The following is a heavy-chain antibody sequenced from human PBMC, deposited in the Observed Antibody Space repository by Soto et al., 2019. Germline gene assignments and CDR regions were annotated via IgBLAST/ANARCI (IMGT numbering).Heavy chain of an antibody. CDR1: GGTFGSQG. Sequence: QVQLVQSGAEVKKPGSSVKVSCKASGGTFGSQGIAWVRQAPGQGLEWKGGFIAMLGTPTYAKKVQGRATISADESLTSSYLELRSLRSEDTGVYFCARGAMANFDYWGQGTVVTVSS. CDR3: ARGAMANFDY. CDR2: FIAMLGTP. V-gene: IGHV1-69*01. J-gene: IGHJ4*02. D-gene: IGHD5-18*01.